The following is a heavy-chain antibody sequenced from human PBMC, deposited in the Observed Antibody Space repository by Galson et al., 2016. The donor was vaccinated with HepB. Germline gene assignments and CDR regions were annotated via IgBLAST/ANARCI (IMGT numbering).Heavy chain of an antibody. CDR2: ISSSSRTI. D-gene: IGHD3-22*01. CDR3: ARADYDKSGYYYTADY. CDR1: GFSFSSYT. V-gene: IGHV3-48*02. Sequence: SLRLSCAASGFSFSSYTMNWVRQAPGKGLEWVSYISSSSRTIYYVDSVKGRFTISRDNAKNSLYLQMDSVRDEDTGVYYCARADYDKSGYYYTADYWGQGTLVTVSS. J-gene: IGHJ4*02.